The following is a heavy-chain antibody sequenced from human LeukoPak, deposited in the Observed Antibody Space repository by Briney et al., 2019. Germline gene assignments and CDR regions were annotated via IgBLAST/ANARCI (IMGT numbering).Heavy chain of an antibody. CDR1: SDSISSSSYY. V-gene: IGHV4-39*07. CDR3: ARVPTVTFFDY. Sequence: SETLSLTCTVSSDSISSSSYYWGWIRQPPGKGLEWIGTIYYSGSTYYNPSLKSRVAISVDTSKNQFSLKLSSVTAADTAVYYCARVPTVTFFDYWGQGTLVTVSS. J-gene: IGHJ4*02. D-gene: IGHD4-17*01. CDR2: IYYSGST.